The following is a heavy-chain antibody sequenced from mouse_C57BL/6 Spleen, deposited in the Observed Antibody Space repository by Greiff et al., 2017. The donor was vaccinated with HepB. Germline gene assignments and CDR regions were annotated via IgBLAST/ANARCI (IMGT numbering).Heavy chain of an antibody. V-gene: IGHV1-26*01. Sequence: EVQLQQSGPELVKPGASVKISCKASGYTFTDYYMNWVKQSHGKSLEWIGDINPNNGGTSYNQKFKGKATLTVDKSSSTAYMELRSLTSEDSAVYYCARYDGYQISYYYAMDYWGQGTSVTVSS. J-gene: IGHJ4*01. CDR1: GYTFTDYY. CDR2: INPNNGGT. CDR3: ARYDGYQISYYYAMDY. D-gene: IGHD2-3*01.